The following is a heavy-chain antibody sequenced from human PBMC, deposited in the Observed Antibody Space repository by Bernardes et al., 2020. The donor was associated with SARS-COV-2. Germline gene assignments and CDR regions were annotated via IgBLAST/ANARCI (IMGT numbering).Heavy chain of an antibody. J-gene: IGHJ4*02. CDR1: GFTFTSYG. Sequence: GGSLRLSCAASGFTFTSYGMHWVRQAPGKGLEWVAVIWYDGSNKYYADSVKGRFTISRDNSKNTLFLQMNSLRAEDTAVYYCASLRGYSGYESDYWGQGTLVTVSS. D-gene: IGHD5-12*01. V-gene: IGHV3-33*01. CDR3: ASLRGYSGYESDY. CDR2: IWYDGSNK.